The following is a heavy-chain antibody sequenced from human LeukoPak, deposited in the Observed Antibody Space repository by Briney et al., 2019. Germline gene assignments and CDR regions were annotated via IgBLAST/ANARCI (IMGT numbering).Heavy chain of an antibody. D-gene: IGHD4-17*01. CDR2: ISAYNGNT. CDR3: ARDGDYYMRSWFDP. J-gene: IGHJ5*02. CDR1: GYTFTSYG. V-gene: IGHV1-18*01. Sequence: ASVKVSCKTSGYTFTSYGISWVRQAPGQGLEWMGWISAYNGNTNYAQKVQGRVTMTTDTSTSTAYMELSRLRSDDTAVYYCARDGDYYMRSWFDPWGQGTLVTVSS.